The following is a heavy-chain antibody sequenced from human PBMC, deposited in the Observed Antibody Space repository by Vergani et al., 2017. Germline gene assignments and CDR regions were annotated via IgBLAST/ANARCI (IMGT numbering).Heavy chain of an antibody. D-gene: IGHD3-3*01. Sequence: QVQLQESGPGLVKPSETLSLTCTVSGGSISSYYWSWIRQPPGKGLEWIGYIYYSGSTNYNPSLKSRVTISVDTSKNQFSLKLSSVTAADTAVYYCARGCRFGVVIPLFDYWGQGTLVTVSS. CDR3: ARGCRFGVVIPLFDY. J-gene: IGHJ4*02. V-gene: IGHV4-59*01. CDR2: IYYSGST. CDR1: GGSISSYY.